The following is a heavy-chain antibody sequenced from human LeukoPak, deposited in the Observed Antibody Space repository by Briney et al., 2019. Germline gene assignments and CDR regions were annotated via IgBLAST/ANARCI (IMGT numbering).Heavy chain of an antibody. V-gene: IGHV3-48*03. J-gene: IGHJ3*02. CDR1: GFTFSSYA. CDR3: ARDILTGPHAFDI. D-gene: IGHD3-9*01. Sequence: PGGSLRLSCAASGFTFSSYAMNWVRQAPGKGLEWVSYISSSGSTIYYADSVKGRFTISRDNAKNSLYLQMNSLRAEDTAVYYCARDILTGPHAFDIWGQGTMVTVSS. CDR2: ISSSGSTI.